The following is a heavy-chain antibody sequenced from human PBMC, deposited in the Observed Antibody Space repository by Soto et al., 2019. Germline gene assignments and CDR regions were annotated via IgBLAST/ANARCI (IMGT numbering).Heavy chain of an antibody. D-gene: IGHD3-16*01. CDR2: ISYDGYLK. CDR1: GFTFSTYG. V-gene: IGHV3-30*18. J-gene: IGHJ6*02. Sequence: GGSLRLSCAASGFTFSTYGMQWVRQAPGKGLEWVAVISYDGYLKYYVDAVKGRFTVARDNSKNTLFLEMNSLRVEDAAVYFCAKDFKVWGSHYGTLNYFYGMDVWGQGTTVTVSS. CDR3: AKDFKVWGSHYGTLNYFYGMDV.